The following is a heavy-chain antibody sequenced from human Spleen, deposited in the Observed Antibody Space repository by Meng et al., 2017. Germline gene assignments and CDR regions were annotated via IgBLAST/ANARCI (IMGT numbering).Heavy chain of an antibody. CDR2: ISGSGGST. D-gene: IGHD4-17*01. CDR3: AKDPQANAEGLRHGFSFDY. J-gene: IGHJ4*02. CDR1: GFTFSSYA. Sequence: GESLKISCAASGFTFSSYAMSWVRQAPGKGLEWVSAISGSGGSTYYADSVKGRFTISRDNSKNTVSLQMNSLRAEDTAVYYCAKDPQANAEGLRHGFSFDYWGQGTLVTVSS. V-gene: IGHV3-23*01.